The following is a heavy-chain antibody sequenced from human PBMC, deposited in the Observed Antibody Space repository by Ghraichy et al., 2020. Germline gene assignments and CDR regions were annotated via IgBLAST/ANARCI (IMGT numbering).Heavy chain of an antibody. J-gene: IGHJ4*02. CDR2: IYYIGST. Sequence: SQTLSLTCTVSGGSISSYYWSWIRQPPGKGLEWIGYIYYIGSTNYNPSLKSRVTISVDTSKNQFSLKLSSVTAADTAVYYCARLGLSSEPQYSSSWYEMSFYFDYWGQGTLVTVSS. V-gene: IGHV4-59*08. D-gene: IGHD6-13*01. CDR1: GGSISSYY. CDR3: ARLGLSSEPQYSSSWYEMSFYFDY.